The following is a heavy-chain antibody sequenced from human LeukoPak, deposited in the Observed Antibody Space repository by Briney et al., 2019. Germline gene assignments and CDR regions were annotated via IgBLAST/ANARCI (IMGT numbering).Heavy chain of an antibody. D-gene: IGHD2-15*01. V-gene: IGHV3-30*14. J-gene: IGHJ6*03. CDR2: ISYDGSNK. CDR3: ARDRGGGHMDV. Sequence: GGSLRLSCAASGFTFSSYAMHWVRQAPGKGLEWVAVISYDGSNKYYADSVKGRFTISRENAKNSLYLQMNSLRAGDTAVYYCARDRGGGHMDVWGKGTTVTISS. CDR1: GFTFSSYA.